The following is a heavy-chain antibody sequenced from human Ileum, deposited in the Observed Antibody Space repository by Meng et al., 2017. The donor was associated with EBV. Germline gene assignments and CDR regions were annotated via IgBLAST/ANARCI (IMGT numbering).Heavy chain of an antibody. J-gene: IGHJ4*02. Sequence: QLALPESGPGLVKPSETLSLTCTVSGVSIDRSSDNWGWIRQSPGKGLEWMGNIYYSGTTYYNPSLKSRVTISVDTSKNQFSLKLSSVTAADTAVYYCARGYSSGWYYFDSWGQGTLVTGSS. CDR1: GVSIDRSSDN. CDR3: ARGYSSGWYYFDS. D-gene: IGHD6-19*01. V-gene: IGHV4-39*01. CDR2: IYYSGTT.